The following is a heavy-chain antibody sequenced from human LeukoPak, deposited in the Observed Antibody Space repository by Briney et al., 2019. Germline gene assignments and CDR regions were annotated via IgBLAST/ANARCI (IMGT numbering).Heavy chain of an antibody. J-gene: IGHJ4*02. D-gene: IGHD5-18*01. Sequence: NPSETLSLTCTVSGGSISSSSYYWGWIRQPPGKGLEWIGSIYYSGSTYYNPSLKSRVTISVDTSKNQFSLKLSSVTAADTAVYYCARVAGGYSYGYFDYWGQGTLVTVSS. CDR2: IYYSGST. CDR3: ARVAGGYSYGYFDY. V-gene: IGHV4-39*07. CDR1: GGSISSSSYY.